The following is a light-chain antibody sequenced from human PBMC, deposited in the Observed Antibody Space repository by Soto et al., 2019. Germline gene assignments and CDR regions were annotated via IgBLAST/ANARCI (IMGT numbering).Light chain of an antibody. CDR2: NTN. V-gene: IGLV1-44*01. CDR3: EAWDGSLDVVL. Sequence: LTQPPSASGTPGQRVTISCSGSSSNIGTNTVNWYQQFPGSAPQLLLYNTNQRPSGVPGRFSGSKSGTSASLAISGLQSEEDSDYYCEAWDGSLDVVLFGGGAKVTVL. J-gene: IGLJ2*01. CDR1: SSNIGTNT.